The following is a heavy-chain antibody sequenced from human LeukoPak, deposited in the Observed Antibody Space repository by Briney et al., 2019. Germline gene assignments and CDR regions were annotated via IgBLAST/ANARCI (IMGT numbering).Heavy chain of an antibody. CDR3: AGPNWFDP. V-gene: IGHV3-21*04. J-gene: IGHJ5*02. CDR1: GFTFSHYS. Sequence: GGSLRLSCVASGFTFSHYSMNWVRQAPGKGLEWVSSIRFTGSYIYYADSVKGRFTISRDNSKNTLYLQMNSLRAEDTAVYYCAGPNWFDPWGQGTLVTVSS. CDR2: IRFTGSYI.